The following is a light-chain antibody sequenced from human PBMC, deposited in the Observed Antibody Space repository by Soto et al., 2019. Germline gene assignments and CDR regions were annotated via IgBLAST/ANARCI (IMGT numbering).Light chain of an antibody. J-gene: IGLJ2*01. CDR2: WNN. V-gene: IGLV1-47*01. Sequence: QSVLTQPPSVSGTPGQRVTISCSGSSSNIGCNYVYGYQQLPGTPPTLLIYWNNQRLSRVPDRFSGYKSGTSASPAISGLRAEGVADYYCVAGDESLSVYVVFGGGTKLTVL. CDR3: VAGDESLSVYVV. CDR1: SSNIGCNY.